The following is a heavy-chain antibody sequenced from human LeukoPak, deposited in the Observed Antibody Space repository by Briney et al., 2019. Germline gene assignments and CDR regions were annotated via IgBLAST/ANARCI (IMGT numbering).Heavy chain of an antibody. D-gene: IGHD6-13*01. CDR3: AKDRIADGYMDV. CDR1: GFTFSSYW. CDR2: ISGSGGST. Sequence: GGSLRLSCAASGFTFSSYWMSWVRQAPGKGLEWVSAISGSGGSTYYADSVKGRFTISRDNSKNTLYLQMNSLRAEDTAVYYCAKDRIADGYMDVWGKGTTVTVSS. V-gene: IGHV3-23*01. J-gene: IGHJ6*03.